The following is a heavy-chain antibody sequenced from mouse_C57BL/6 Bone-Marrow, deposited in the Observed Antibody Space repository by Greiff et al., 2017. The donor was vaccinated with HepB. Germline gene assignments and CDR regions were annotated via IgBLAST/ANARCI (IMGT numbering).Heavy chain of an antibody. CDR3: ARDGEKKFAY. CDR2: ISDGGSYT. Sequence: EVNVVESGGGLVKPGASLKLSCTASGFTFSSYAMSWVRQTPEKRLEWVETISDGGSYTYYPDNVKGRFPISRDNAKNNLYLQMSHLKSEDTAVYYCARDGEKKFAYWGQGTLVTVSA. J-gene: IGHJ3*01. CDR1: GFTFSSYA. V-gene: IGHV5-4*01.